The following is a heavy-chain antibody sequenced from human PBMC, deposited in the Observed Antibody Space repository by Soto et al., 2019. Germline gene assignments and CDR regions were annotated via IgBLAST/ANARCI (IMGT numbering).Heavy chain of an antibody. D-gene: IGHD2-15*01. V-gene: IGHV3-23*01. CDR3: AKLSGGMVVAAHSFDP. J-gene: IGHJ5*02. CDR1: GFTFSSYA. Sequence: EVQLLESGGGLVQPGGSLRLSCAASGFTFSSYAMSWVRQAPGKGLEWVSAISGSGGSTYYADSVKGRFTISRDNSKNTLYLQMNSLRAEDTAVYYCAKLSGGMVVAAHSFDPWGQGTLVTVSS. CDR2: ISGSGGST.